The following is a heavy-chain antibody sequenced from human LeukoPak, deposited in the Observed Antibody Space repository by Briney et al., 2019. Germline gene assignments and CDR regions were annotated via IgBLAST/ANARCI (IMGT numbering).Heavy chain of an antibody. V-gene: IGHV3-53*01. J-gene: IGHJ4*02. CDR1: GFTFSIHA. Sequence: GGSLRLSCAASGFTFSIHAMSWVRQAPGEGLEWVSLICYSGNIYYTDSVKGRFTISRDDSKNTVFLQMNSLRGEDTAVYYCARRYCTGGTCYFFDYWGQGTLVTVSS. CDR2: ICYSGNI. D-gene: IGHD2-15*01. CDR3: ARRYCTGGTCYFFDY.